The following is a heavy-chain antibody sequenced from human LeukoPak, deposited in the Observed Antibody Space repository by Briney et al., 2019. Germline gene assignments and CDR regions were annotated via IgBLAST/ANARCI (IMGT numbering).Heavy chain of an antibody. CDR1: GFTFSSYG. Sequence: GGSLRLSCAASGFTFSSYGMHWVRQASGKGLEWVAVIWYDGSNKYYADSVKGRFTISRDNSKNTLYLQMNSLRAEDTAVYYCARAIDRNIDYWGQGTLVTVSS. CDR3: ARAIDRNIDY. J-gene: IGHJ4*02. D-gene: IGHD2-15*01. CDR2: IWYDGSNK. V-gene: IGHV3-33*01.